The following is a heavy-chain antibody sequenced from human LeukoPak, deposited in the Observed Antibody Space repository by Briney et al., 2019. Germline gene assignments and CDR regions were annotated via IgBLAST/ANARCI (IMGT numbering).Heavy chain of an antibody. V-gene: IGHV3-30*04. D-gene: IGHD3-3*01. CDR1: GFTSSSYA. J-gene: IGHJ4*02. Sequence: GGSLRLSCAASGFTSSSYAMHWVRQAPGKGLEWVAVISYDGSNKYCADSVKGRFTISRDNSKNTLYLQMNSLRAEDTAVYYCARDFYDFWSGYAPHFGYWGQGTLVTVSS. CDR2: ISYDGSNK. CDR3: ARDFYDFWSGYAPHFGY.